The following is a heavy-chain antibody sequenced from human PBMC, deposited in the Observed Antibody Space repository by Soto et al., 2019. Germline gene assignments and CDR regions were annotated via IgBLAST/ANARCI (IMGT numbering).Heavy chain of an antibody. CDR2: INHSGST. J-gene: IGHJ5*02. CDR1: GGSFSGYH. CDR3: ARQVGSLYPQRNTWFDT. D-gene: IGHD6-13*01. Sequence: PSETLSLTCAVYGGSFSGYHWSWIRQPPGKGLEWIGEINHSGSTNYNPSLKSRVTISVDTSKNQFSLKLSSVTAADTAVYYCARQVGSLYPQRNTWFDTLGQETLVTVSS. V-gene: IGHV4-34*01.